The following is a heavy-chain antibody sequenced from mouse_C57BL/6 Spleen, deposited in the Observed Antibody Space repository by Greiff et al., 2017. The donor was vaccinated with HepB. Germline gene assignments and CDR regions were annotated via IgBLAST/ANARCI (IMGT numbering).Heavy chain of an antibody. Sequence: VQLQQSGTVLARPGASVKMSCKTSGYTFTSYWMHWVKQRTGQGLEWIGAIYPGNSDTSYNQKFKGKAKLTAGTSASTAYMELSSLTNEDSAVYYCTRKEAQAGFAYWGQGTLVTVSA. CDR2: IYPGNSDT. D-gene: IGHD3-2*02. CDR1: GYTFTSYW. CDR3: TRKEAQAGFAY. J-gene: IGHJ3*01. V-gene: IGHV1-5*01.